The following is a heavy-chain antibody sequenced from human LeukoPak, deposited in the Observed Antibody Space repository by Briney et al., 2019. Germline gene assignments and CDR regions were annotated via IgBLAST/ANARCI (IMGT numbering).Heavy chain of an antibody. CDR2: ISGSGGST. CDR1: GFTFSSYV. Sequence: GGSLRLSCAASGFTFSSYVMTWVRQAPGKGLEWVSGISGSGGSTYYADSVKGRFTISRDNSKNTLYLQMNSLRAEDTAVYYCASGFMVRGAIDYWGQGTLVTVSS. CDR3: ASGFMVRGAIDY. J-gene: IGHJ4*02. V-gene: IGHV3-23*01. D-gene: IGHD3-10*01.